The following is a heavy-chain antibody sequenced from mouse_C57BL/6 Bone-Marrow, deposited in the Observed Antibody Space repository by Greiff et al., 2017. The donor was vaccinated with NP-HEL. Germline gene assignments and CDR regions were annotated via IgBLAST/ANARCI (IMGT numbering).Heavy chain of an antibody. D-gene: IGHD2-2*01. Sequence: QVQLQQPGAELVKPGASVKLSCKASGYTFTSYWMHWVKQRPGQGLEWIGMIHPNRGRTNYNAKFKSKATLTVNNSSSTAYMQLSSLTSEDSAVYYCARGLLGLRRRDYYAMDYWGQGTSVTVSS. CDR2: IHPNRGRT. V-gene: IGHV1-64*01. CDR3: ARGLLGLRRRDYYAMDY. CDR1: GYTFTSYW. J-gene: IGHJ4*01.